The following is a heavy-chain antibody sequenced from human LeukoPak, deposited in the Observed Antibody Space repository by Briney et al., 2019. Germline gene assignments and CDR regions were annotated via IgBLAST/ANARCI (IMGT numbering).Heavy chain of an antibody. CDR3: ARNYDFWSGYLDY. J-gene: IGHJ4*02. CDR1: GFTFSSYA. CDR2: ISSSSTI. D-gene: IGHD3-3*01. Sequence: GGSLRLSCAASGFTFSSYAMSWVRQAPGKGLEWVSYISSSSTIYYADSVKGRFTISRDNAKNSLYLQMNSLRAEDTAVYYCARNYDFWSGYLDYWGQGTLVTASS. V-gene: IGHV3-48*01.